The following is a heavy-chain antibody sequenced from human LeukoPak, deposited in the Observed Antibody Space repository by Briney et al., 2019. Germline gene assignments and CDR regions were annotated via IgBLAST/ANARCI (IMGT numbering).Heavy chain of an antibody. Sequence: SETLSLTCAVYDGSFSGFYWSWIRQTPGKGLEWIGEINHSGDTNYNPSLKSRVTISLDTSRIQFFLKLNSVTAADTAVYYCARTYYYVSGPGRAYQYYYMAFWGKGTRVTIS. CDR3: ARTYYYVSGPGRAYQYYYMAF. CDR1: DGSFSGFY. V-gene: IGHV4-34*01. CDR2: INHSGDT. J-gene: IGHJ6*03. D-gene: IGHD3-10*01.